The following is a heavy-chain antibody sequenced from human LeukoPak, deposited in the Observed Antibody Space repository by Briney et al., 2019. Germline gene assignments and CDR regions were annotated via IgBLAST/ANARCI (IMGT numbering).Heavy chain of an antibody. CDR1: GFTFSSYA. D-gene: IGHD5-12*01. CDR2: TSSSGTYK. Sequence: GGSLRLSCTASGFTFSSYAMSWVRQAPGKGLEWVSGTSSSGTYKWHADSVKGRFSISRDNSKNAVYLEMNSLRAEDTATYYCARDEDLYSPSGYLFDYWGQGTLVTVS. J-gene: IGHJ4*02. CDR3: ARDEDLYSPSGYLFDY. V-gene: IGHV3-23*01.